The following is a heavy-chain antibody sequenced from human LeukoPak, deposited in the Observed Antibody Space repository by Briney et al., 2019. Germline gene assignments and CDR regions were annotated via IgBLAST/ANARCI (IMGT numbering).Heavy chain of an antibody. V-gene: IGHV3-11*04. CDR2: ISSSGSTI. Sequence: KPGGSLRLSCAASGFTFSDYYMSWIRQAPGKGLEWVSYISSSGSTIYHADSVKGRFTISRDNAKNSLYLQMNSLRAEDTAVYYCARGAYCSSTSCYDYYYYYMDVWGKGTTVTVSS. CDR1: GFTFSDYY. J-gene: IGHJ6*03. CDR3: ARGAYCSSTSCYDYYYYYMDV. D-gene: IGHD2-2*01.